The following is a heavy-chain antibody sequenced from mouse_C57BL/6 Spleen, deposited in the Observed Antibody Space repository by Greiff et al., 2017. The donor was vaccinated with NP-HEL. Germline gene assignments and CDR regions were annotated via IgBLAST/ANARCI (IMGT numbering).Heavy chain of an antibody. J-gene: IGHJ4*01. CDR3: ARGLYYAMDY. Sequence: EVKLEESGGGLVKPGGSLKLSCAASGFTFSDYGMHWVRQAPEKGLEWVAYISSGSSTIYYADTVKGRFTISRDNAKNTLFLQMTSLRSEDTAMYYCARGLYYAMDYGGQGTSVTVSS. CDR1: GFTFSDYG. CDR2: ISSGSSTI. V-gene: IGHV5-17*01.